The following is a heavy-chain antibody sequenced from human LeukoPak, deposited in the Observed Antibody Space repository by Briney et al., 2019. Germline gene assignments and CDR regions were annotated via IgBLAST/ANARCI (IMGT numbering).Heavy chain of an antibody. J-gene: IGHJ3*02. D-gene: IGHD6-19*01. CDR2: ISSSGSTI. V-gene: IGHV3-48*03. CDR1: GFTFSSYE. Sequence: GGSLRLSCAASGFTFSSYEMNWVRQAPGKGLEWVSYISSSGSTISYADSVKGRFTISRDNDKNSLYLQMNSLRAEDTAVYYCARDVRYRQWLVPAFDIWGQGTMVTVSS. CDR3: ARDVRYRQWLVPAFDI.